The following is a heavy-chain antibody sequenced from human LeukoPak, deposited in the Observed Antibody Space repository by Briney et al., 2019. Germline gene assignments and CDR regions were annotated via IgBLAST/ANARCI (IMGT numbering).Heavy chain of an antibody. D-gene: IGHD3-22*01. V-gene: IGHV3-11*03. CDR1: GFTFSDYY. Sequence: GGSLRLSCAASGFTFSDYYMSWLRQAPGKGLEWVSYISSSSSYTNYADSVKGRFTISRDNAKNSLYLQMNSLRAEDTAVYYCARTPQYYYDSSGYLYFDYWGQGTLVTVSS. CDR3: ARTPQYYYDSSGYLYFDY. CDR2: ISSSSSYT. J-gene: IGHJ4*02.